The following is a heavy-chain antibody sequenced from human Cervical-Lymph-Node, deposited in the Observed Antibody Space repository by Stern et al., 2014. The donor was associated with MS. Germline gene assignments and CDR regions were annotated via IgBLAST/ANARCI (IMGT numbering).Heavy chain of an antibody. J-gene: IGHJ4*02. CDR3: ARQRYFDY. Sequence: EVQLVESGPEVKRPGESLKISCQASGYTFTSYWIGWVRQMPGKGLEWIAIIFPGGSYIRYSPSFQGQVPIPADKSSSTAYLQWNNLKASDTAIYYCARQRYFDYWGQGTLVTVSS. V-gene: IGHV5-51*01. CDR1: GYTFTSYW. CDR2: IFPGGSYI.